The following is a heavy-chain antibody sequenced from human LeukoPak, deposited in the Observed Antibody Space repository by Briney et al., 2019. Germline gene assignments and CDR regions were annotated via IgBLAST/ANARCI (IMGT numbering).Heavy chain of an antibody. J-gene: IGHJ4*02. V-gene: IGHV4-39*01. CDR2: IYYSGST. CDR1: GGSISSSYYY. D-gene: IGHD2-2*01. Sequence: SETLSLTCTVSGGSISSSYYYWGWIRQPPGKGLEWIGSIYYSGSTYYNPSLKSRVTISVDTSKNQFSLKLRSVTAADTAVYYCAGDCSSTSCNLPVDYWGQGTLVTVSS. CDR3: AGDCSSTSCNLPVDY.